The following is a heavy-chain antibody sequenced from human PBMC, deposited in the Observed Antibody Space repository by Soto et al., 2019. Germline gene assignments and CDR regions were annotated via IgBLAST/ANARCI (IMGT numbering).Heavy chain of an antibody. V-gene: IGHV3-33*01. J-gene: IGHJ6*02. CDR2: IWYDGSNE. D-gene: IGHD3-10*01. Sequence: QVQLVESGGGVVQPGRSLRLSCAASGFTFNNYGMYWVRQAPGKGLEWVAVIWYDGSNEYYADSVKGRFTISRDNSKNTLYLQMNSLRAEDTAVYHCARVQGRWYGSGSYQGLDVWGQGTTVTVSS. CDR1: GFTFNNYG. CDR3: ARVQGRWYGSGSYQGLDV.